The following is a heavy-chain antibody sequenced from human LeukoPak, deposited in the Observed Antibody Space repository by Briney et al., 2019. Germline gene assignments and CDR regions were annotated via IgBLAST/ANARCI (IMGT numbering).Heavy chain of an antibody. CDR1: GFTFSTYW. J-gene: IGHJ6*02. Sequence: GGSLRLSCAASGFTFSTYWMHWVRQAPGKGLVWVSRINSDGSSTYYADSVKGRFTISRDNSKNTLYLQMNSLRAEDTAVYYCARVGVDILTGWGSYYYGMDVWGQGTTVTVSS. D-gene: IGHD3-9*01. CDR2: INSDGSST. CDR3: ARVGVDILTGWGSYYYGMDV. V-gene: IGHV3-74*01.